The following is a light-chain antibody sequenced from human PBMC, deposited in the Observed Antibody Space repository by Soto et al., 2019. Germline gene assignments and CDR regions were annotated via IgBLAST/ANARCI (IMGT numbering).Light chain of an antibody. J-gene: IGKJ2*01. V-gene: IGKV1-33*01. CDR2: DAS. Sequence: DIQMTQSPSSLSASVGDRVTITCQASQDISNYLNWYQQKPGKAPKLLIYDASNLETGVPSRFSGSGSRTDFTFTISSLQPEDIATYYCQQYDNLPRPFGQGTKLEIK. CDR3: QQYDNLPRP. CDR1: QDISNY.